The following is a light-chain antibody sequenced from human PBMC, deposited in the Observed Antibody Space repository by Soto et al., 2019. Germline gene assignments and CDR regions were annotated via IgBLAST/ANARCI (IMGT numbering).Light chain of an antibody. CDR2: TDN. V-gene: IGLV1-44*01. CDR1: SSNIGSNP. CDR3: AAWDDSLNGHV. Sequence: QAVVTQPPSASGTPGQRVTISCSGSSSNIGSNPVNWYQQLPGTAPKVLINTDNQRPSGVPDRFSGSKSGTSASLAISGLQSEDEADYYCAAWDDSLNGHVFGGGTKLTVL. J-gene: IGLJ3*02.